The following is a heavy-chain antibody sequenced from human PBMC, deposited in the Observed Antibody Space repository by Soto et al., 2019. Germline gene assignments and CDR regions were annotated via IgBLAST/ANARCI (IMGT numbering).Heavy chain of an antibody. CDR3: ARAGMAGIEYYFDF. V-gene: IGHV4-31*03. Sequence: SSETLSLTCTVSGGSISSGAYYWGWIRQHPGRGLEWIGYIFYTGTTYYNPSLKSRVSISSDTSKNQFSLQLSSVTAADTAVYYCARAGMAGIEYYFDFWGQGTLVTVSS. CDR1: GGSISSGAYY. CDR2: IFYTGTT. D-gene: IGHD6-19*01. J-gene: IGHJ4*02.